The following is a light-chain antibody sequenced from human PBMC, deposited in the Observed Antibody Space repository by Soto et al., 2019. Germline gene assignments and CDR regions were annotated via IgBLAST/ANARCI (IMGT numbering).Light chain of an antibody. J-gene: IGLJ2*01. Sequence: QPVLTQSPSASASLGASVKLTCTLSSGHSNYAIAWHQQQSEKGPRYLMKLNSDGSHSKGDGIPDRVSGSSSGDERHLTISSLQSEDEADYYCQTWGSGIVVFGGGTKLTVL. V-gene: IGLV4-69*01. CDR1: SGHSNYA. CDR2: LNSDGSH. CDR3: QTWGSGIVV.